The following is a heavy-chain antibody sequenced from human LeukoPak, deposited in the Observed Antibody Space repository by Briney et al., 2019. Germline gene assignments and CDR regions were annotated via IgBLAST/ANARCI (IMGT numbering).Heavy chain of an antibody. CDR1: GFPFRTYT. Sequence: GGSLRLSCAASGFPFRTYTINWVRQAPGKGLEWVSSISSNGAYIYYADSLRGRFTISRDNAENSLYLEMNSLRDEDTAVYYCARSGIAVEHWGQGTLVTVSS. D-gene: IGHD6-19*01. V-gene: IGHV3-21*01. CDR3: ARSGIAVEH. J-gene: IGHJ1*01. CDR2: ISSNGAYI.